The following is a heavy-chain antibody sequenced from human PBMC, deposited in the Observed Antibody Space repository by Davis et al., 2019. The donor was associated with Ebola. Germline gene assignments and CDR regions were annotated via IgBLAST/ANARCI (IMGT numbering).Heavy chain of an antibody. CDR2: ISAYNGNT. Sequence: AASVKVSCKASGYTFTNYYMHWVRQAPGQGLEWMGWISAYNGNTNYAQILQGRVTMTTDTSTGTAYMELRSLRSDDTAVYYCARDGALWSLYYYGMDVWGQGTTVTVSS. J-gene: IGHJ6*02. CDR3: ARDGALWSLYYYGMDV. D-gene: IGHD3-10*01. V-gene: IGHV1-18*04. CDR1: GYTFTNYY.